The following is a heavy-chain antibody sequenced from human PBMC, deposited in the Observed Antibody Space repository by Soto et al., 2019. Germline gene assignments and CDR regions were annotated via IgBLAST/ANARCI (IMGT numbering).Heavy chain of an antibody. CDR3: ARRLPVKWDYYGMDV. D-gene: IGHD1-26*01. J-gene: IGHJ6*02. CDR2: IYYSGST. Sequence: PSDTLSLTSTVSGGSIRSCSHYWGWIRQSPGKGLEWIGSIYYSGSTYYNPSLKSRVTISVDTSKNQFSLKLSSVTAADTAVYYCARRLPVKWDYYGMDVWGQGTTVT. V-gene: IGHV4-39*01. CDR1: GGSIRSCSHY.